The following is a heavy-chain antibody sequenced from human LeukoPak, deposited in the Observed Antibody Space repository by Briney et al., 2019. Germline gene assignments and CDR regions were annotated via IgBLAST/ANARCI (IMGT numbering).Heavy chain of an antibody. CDR1: GYTFTGYY. V-gene: IGHV1-2*02. CDR3: AREVGATQQTFIDY. D-gene: IGHD1-26*01. Sequence: GASVKVSCKASGYTFTGYYMHWVRQAPGQGLEWMGWINPNSGGTNYAQKFQGRVTMTRDTSISTAYMELSRLRSDDTAVYYCAREVGATQQTFIDYWGQGTLVTVSS. J-gene: IGHJ4*02. CDR2: INPNSGGT.